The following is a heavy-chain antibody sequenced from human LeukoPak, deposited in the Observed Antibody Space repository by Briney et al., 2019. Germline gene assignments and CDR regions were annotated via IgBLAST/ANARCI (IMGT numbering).Heavy chain of an antibody. CDR2: IKEDESDE. V-gene: IGHV3-7*01. D-gene: IGHD1-1*01. J-gene: IGHJ4*02. Sequence: SGGSLRLSCAASGFTFSSYGMHWVRQAPGKGLEWVAHIKEDESDEYYVDSVRGRFTASRDNAKNSVNLQMNSLRVEDTAVYYCARWRGRQSEFDYWGQGTLVTVSS. CDR1: GFTFSSYG. CDR3: ARWRGRQSEFDY.